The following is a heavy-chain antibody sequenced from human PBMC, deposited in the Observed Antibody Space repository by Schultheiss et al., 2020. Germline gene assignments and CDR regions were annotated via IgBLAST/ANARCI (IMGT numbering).Heavy chain of an antibody. CDR3: ARGSGSRRFDY. D-gene: IGHD3-10*01. J-gene: IGHJ4*02. V-gene: IGHV4-61*08. Sequence: SETLSLTCTVSGGSISSGGYYWSWIRQPPGKGLEWIGHIYYSGSTNYNPSLKSRVTISVDTSKNQFSLKLSSVTAADTAVYYCARGSGSRRFDYWGQGTLVTVSS. CDR1: GGSISSGGYY. CDR2: IYYSGST.